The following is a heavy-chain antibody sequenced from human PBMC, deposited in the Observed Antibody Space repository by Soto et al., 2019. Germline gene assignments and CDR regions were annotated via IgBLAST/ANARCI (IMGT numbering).Heavy chain of an antibody. D-gene: IGHD4-17*01. CDR1: GFTFDDYA. V-gene: IGHV3-9*01. J-gene: IGHJ4*02. CDR2: ISWNSGSI. CDR3: AKAVEYGDYVGVGFDY. Sequence: GGSLRLSCAASGFTFDDYAMHWVRQAPGKGLEWVSGISWNSGSIGYADSVKGRFTISRDNAKNTLYLQMNSLRAEDTAVYYCAKAVEYGDYVGVGFDYWGQGTLVTVSS.